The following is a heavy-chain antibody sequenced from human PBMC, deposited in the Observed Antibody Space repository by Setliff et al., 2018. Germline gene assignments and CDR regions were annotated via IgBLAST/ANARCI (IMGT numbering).Heavy chain of an antibody. V-gene: IGHV1-18*01. D-gene: IGHD2-8*01. Sequence: ASVKVSCKASGYTFTRYGISWVRQAPGKGFEWMGWIGPYNGNTYYAQKFQGRVAITTDTSTSTAYMELRSLRSDDTAVYYCSRLVRYCTTTTCQRASGDDYWGQGTLVTVSS. J-gene: IGHJ4*02. CDR3: SRLVRYCTTTTCQRASGDDY. CDR2: IGPYNGNT. CDR1: GYTFTRYG.